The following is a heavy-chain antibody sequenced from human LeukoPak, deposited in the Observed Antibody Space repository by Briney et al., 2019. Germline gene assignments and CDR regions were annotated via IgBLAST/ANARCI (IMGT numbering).Heavy chain of an antibody. Sequence: ASVTVSCTASGGTFSSYAISWVRQAPGQGLEWMGGIIPIFGTANYAQKFQGRVTITADESTSTAYMELSSLRSEDTAVYYCARDRDYYGSGKIVYYYGMDVWGQGTTVIVSS. CDR3: ARDRDYYGSGKIVYYYGMDV. CDR1: GGTFSSYA. V-gene: IGHV1-69*13. CDR2: IIPIFGTA. J-gene: IGHJ6*02. D-gene: IGHD3-10*01.